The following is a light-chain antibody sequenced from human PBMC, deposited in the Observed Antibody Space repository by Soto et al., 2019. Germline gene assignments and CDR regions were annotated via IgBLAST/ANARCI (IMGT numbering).Light chain of an antibody. CDR2: EVT. Sequence: QSALTQPASVSGSPGQSITISCTGTSSDIGGNKYVSWYQQHPGKAPKLMLYEVTNRPSGVSNRFSGSKSGNTASLTISGLQDEDEADYYCSSYTSSSTWVFGGGTKLTVL. J-gene: IGLJ3*02. CDR3: SSYTSSSTWV. CDR1: SSDIGGNKY. V-gene: IGLV2-14*01.